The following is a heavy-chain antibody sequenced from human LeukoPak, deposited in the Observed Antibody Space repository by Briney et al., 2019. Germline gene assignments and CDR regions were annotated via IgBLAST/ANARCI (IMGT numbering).Heavy chain of an antibody. V-gene: IGHV3-23*01. CDR2: ISGSGGST. J-gene: IGHJ4*02. D-gene: IGHD1-26*01. CDR3: AKCFWSGSYWEGYYFDY. Sequence: PGGSLRLSCAASGFTFSSYSMNWVRQAPGKGLEWVSAISGSGGSTYYADSVKGRFTISRDNSKNTLYLQMNSLRAEDTAVYYCAKCFWSGSYWEGYYFDYWGQGTLVTVSS. CDR1: GFTFSSYS.